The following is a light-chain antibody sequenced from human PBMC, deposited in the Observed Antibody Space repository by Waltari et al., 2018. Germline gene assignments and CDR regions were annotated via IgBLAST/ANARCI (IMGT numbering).Light chain of an antibody. Sequence: SYELTQPPSVSVSPGQTARITCSGDALPKQYAYWYQQKPGQAPVLVIYKDSGRPSGIPERFSGSSSGTTVTLTISGVQAEDEADYYCQSADSSGVVFGGGTKLTVL. CDR3: QSADSSGVV. J-gene: IGLJ2*01. CDR1: ALPKQY. CDR2: KDS. V-gene: IGLV3-25*03.